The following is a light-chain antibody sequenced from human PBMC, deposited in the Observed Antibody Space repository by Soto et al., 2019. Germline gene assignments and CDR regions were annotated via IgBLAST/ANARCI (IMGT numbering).Light chain of an antibody. J-gene: IGKJ4*01. CDR2: AAE. CDR3: LQDYSYPFT. Sequence: AIQVTQSPSSLSASVGDTVTITCRASQAIRNDVGWHQQKPGEAPKALIRAAEYLESGVPSRFSGSGSGTEFALTISSLQPEDSATYYCLQDYSYPFTFGEGTKVEIK. CDR1: QAIRND. V-gene: IGKV1-6*01.